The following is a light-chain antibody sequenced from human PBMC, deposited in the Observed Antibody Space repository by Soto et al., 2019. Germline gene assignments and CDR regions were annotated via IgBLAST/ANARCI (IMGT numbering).Light chain of an antibody. V-gene: IGKV3-20*01. CDR1: QSVISTY. J-gene: IGKJ1*01. Sequence: IVLTQSPGTLSLSPGERATLSCRASQSVISTYLNWYQQKPGQAPRLLIYGPSSRATGIPDRFSGSGSGTDFTLTISRLELEDFAMYYCEEYRDSLGTFGQGTKVEIK. CDR2: GPS. CDR3: EEYRDSLGT.